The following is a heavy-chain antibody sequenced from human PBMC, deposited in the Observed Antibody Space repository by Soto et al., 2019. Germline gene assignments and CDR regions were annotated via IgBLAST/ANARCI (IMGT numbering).Heavy chain of an antibody. J-gene: IGHJ4*02. CDR1: GFTFSSFA. D-gene: IGHD2-8*02. V-gene: IGHV3-23*01. Sequence: EVQLLESGGGLVQPGGSLRLSCAASGFTFSSFAMSWVRQAPGKGLEWVSAINSGGDNSNYADSVKGRFSISRDNSQTTVYLQMSSLRAEDTALYYCVMGDRRTGGYSWSQGVLVTVSS. CDR3: VMGDRRTGGYS. CDR2: INSGGDNS.